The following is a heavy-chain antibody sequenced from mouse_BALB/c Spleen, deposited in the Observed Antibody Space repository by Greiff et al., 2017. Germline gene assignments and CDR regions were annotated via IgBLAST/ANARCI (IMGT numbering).Heavy chain of an antibody. J-gene: IGHJ1*01. CDR3: ARAYDYDFDV. CDR2: IYPGSGGT. D-gene: IGHD2-4*01. CDR1: GYAFTNYL. V-gene: IGHV1-54*01. Sequence: QVQLQQSGAELVRPGTSVTVSCKASGYAFTNYLIEWVKQRPGQGLEWLGVIYPGSGGTNYNEKFKGKVTLTADKSSSTAYMQLSSLTSDDSAVYFCARAYDYDFDVWGAGTTVTVSS.